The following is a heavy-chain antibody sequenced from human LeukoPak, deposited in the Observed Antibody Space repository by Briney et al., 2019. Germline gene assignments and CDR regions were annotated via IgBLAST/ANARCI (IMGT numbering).Heavy chain of an antibody. V-gene: IGHV1-2*06. CDR3: VRGYSYGFYFDY. CDR1: GYGFTGYY. CDR2: INPNSGGP. J-gene: IGHJ4*02. Sequence: GASVNVSCKTSGYGFTGYYIHWVRQAPGQGLEWMGRINPNSGGPNYGQKFQGTVTMTRDTSISTAYLELSNLRSDDTAAYYCVRGYSYGFYFDYWGQGSLVTVSS. D-gene: IGHD5-18*01.